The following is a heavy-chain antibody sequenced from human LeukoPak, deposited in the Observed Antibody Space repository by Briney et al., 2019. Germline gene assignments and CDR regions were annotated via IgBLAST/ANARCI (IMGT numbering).Heavy chain of an antibody. CDR1: GFTLRSHA. V-gene: IGHV3-23*01. J-gene: IGHJ4*02. CDR3: ARGGAAALPDY. CDR2: ISGSGGST. D-gene: IGHD6-13*01. Sequence: PGGSLRLSCAASGFTLRSHAMSWVRQAPGKGLEWVSGISGSGGSTYYVDSVKGRFTISRDNSKNTLYLQMNSLRADDTAVYYCARGGAAALPDYWGQGTLVTVSS.